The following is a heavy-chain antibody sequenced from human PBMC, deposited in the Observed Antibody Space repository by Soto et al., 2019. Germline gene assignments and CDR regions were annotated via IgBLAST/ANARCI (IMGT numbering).Heavy chain of an antibody. CDR1: GFTFSSYT. V-gene: IGHV3-30*03. J-gene: IGHJ4*02. Sequence: GGSLRLSCAASGFTFSSYTMHWVRQAPGEGLEWVAVISYDGNNKFYADSVKGRFTISRDSSSQTLYLQMNSLRPDDTAMYYCARDGVSSTDYTWNYGTYFDYWGPGALVTVSP. D-gene: IGHD1-1*01. CDR3: ARDGVSSTDYTWNYGTYFDY. CDR2: ISYDGNNK.